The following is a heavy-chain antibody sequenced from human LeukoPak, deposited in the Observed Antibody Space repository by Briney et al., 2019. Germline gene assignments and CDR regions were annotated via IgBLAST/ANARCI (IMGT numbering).Heavy chain of an antibody. CDR1: GFTFSSYW. D-gene: IGHD6-13*01. CDR2: INSDGSST. Sequence: GGSLRLSCAASGFTFSSYWMHWVRQAPGKGLVWVSRINSDGSSTSYPDSVKGRFTISRDNAKNTLYLQMNSLRAEDTGVYYCAETHPSSVWYSYWGQGTLVTVSS. J-gene: IGHJ4*02. V-gene: IGHV3-74*01. CDR3: AETHPSSVWYSY.